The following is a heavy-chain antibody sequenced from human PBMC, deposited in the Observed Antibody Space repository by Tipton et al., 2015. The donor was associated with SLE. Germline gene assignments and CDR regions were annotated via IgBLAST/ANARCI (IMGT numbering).Heavy chain of an antibody. J-gene: IGHJ6*03. CDR2: IYYSGST. Sequence: LRLSCTVSGGSISSSSYYWGWIRQPPGKGLEWIGNIYYSGSTYYNPSLKSRVTISVDTSKNQFSLKLSSVTAADTAVYYCARESRWNYYYYYMDVWGKGTTVTVSS. D-gene: IGHD2-15*01. CDR3: ARESRWNYYYYYMDV. CDR1: GGSISSSSYY. V-gene: IGHV4-39*07.